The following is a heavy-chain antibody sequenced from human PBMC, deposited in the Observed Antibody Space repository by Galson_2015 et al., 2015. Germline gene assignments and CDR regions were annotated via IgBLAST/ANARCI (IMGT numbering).Heavy chain of an antibody. J-gene: IGHJ3*02. CDR3: AREALVTTMTGFDAFDI. V-gene: IGHV1-2*04. D-gene: IGHD4-17*01. Sequence: SVKVSCKASGYTFTGYYMHWVRQAPGQGLEWMGWINPNSGGTNYAQKFQGWVTMTRDTSISTAYMELSRLRSDDTAVYYCAREALVTTMTGFDAFDIWGQGTMVTVSS. CDR1: GYTFTGYY. CDR2: INPNSGGT.